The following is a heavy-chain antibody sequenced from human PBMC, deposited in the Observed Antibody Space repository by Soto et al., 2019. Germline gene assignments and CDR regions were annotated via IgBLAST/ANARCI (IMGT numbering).Heavy chain of an antibody. D-gene: IGHD3-16*01. V-gene: IGHV1-69*08. J-gene: IGHJ6*02. CDR1: GTIFSSYT. CDR3: ARGLGGRMDD. CDR2: IIPILGET. Sequence: QVQLVQSGAEVKKPGSSVRVSCKASGTIFSSYTISWVRQAPGQGLEWMGRIIPILGETNYAQKFQDRVTLTADKSTNTAYMELNSLRLEDTAVYYCARGLGGRMDDWGQGTKVTVSS.